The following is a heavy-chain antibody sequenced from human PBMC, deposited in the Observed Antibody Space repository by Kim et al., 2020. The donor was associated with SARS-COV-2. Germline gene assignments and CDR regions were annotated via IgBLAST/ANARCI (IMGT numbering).Heavy chain of an antibody. D-gene: IGHD5-18*01. J-gene: IGHJ5*01. CDR1: GFTFSSYS. V-gene: IGHV3-48*04. CDR2: ISSSGNTI. Sequence: GGSLRLSCAASGFTFSSYSMNWVRQAPGKGLDWVSYISSSGNTIYYADSVKGRFTITRDNAKNSLYLQMNSLRAEDTAVYYCARCRGDSYGYDDSLGEGT. CDR3: ARCRGDSYGYDDS.